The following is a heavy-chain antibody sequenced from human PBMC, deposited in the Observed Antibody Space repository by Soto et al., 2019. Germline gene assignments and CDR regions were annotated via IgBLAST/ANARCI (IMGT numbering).Heavy chain of an antibody. CDR1: GGTFSNHA. CDR2: IIPMFPTA. Sequence: GASVKVSCKASGGTFSNHAISWVRQAPGQGLELVGGIIPMFPTADYAQRFQGRVTITADDSTTTVYMELSGLRSEDTAMYYCARDDATYCGGDCYRYFYYGMDVWGQGTTVTVSS. J-gene: IGHJ6*02. CDR3: ARDDATYCGGDCYRYFYYGMDV. V-gene: IGHV1-69*13. D-gene: IGHD2-21*02.